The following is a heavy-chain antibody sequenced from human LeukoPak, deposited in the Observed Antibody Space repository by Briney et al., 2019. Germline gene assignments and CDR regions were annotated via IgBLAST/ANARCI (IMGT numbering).Heavy chain of an antibody. CDR3: AKDSRYCTNGVCPLGY. CDR2: ISYDGSNK. D-gene: IGHD2-8*01. CDR1: GFTFSSYG. V-gene: IGHV3-30*18. Sequence: GGSLRLSCAASGFTFSSYGMHWVRQAPGKGLEWVAVISYDGSNKYYADSVKGRFTISRDNSKNTLYLQMNSLRAEDTAVYYCAKDSRYCTNGVCPLGYWGQGTLVTVSS. J-gene: IGHJ4*02.